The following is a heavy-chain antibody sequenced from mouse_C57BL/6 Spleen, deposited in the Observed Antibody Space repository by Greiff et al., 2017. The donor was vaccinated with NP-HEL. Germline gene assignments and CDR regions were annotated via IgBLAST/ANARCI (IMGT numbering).Heavy chain of an antibody. J-gene: IGHJ3*01. Sequence: VQLQQPGAELVKPGASVKMSCKASGYTFTSYWITWVKQRPGQGLEWIGDIYPGSGSTNYNEKFKGKATLTVDTSSSTAYMQLSSLTSEDSAVYYCARGSSGHQAWFAYWGQGTLVTVSA. V-gene: IGHV1-55*01. D-gene: IGHD3-2*02. CDR1: GYTFTSYW. CDR2: IYPGSGST. CDR3: ARGSSGHQAWFAY.